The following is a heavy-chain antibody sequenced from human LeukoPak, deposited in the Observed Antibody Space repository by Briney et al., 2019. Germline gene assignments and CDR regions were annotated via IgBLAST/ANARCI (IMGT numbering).Heavy chain of an antibody. CDR2: IYQDGRT. V-gene: IGHV4-39*02. D-gene: IGHD3-3*01. CDR3: ARVGTSDYDFWTDYSYFDS. J-gene: IGHJ4*02. CDR1: GGSISSSSYY. Sequence: SETLSLTCTVSGGSISSSSYYWGWIRQPPGKGLEWIGNIYQDGRTYYSPSLKSRVTISLGTSKNHFSLKLSSVTAADAAVYYCARVGTSDYDFWTDYSYFDSWGQGTLVTVSS.